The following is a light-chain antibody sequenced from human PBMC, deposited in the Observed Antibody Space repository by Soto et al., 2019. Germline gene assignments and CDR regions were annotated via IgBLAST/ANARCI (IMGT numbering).Light chain of an antibody. J-gene: IGKJ4*01. CDR3: QQYYRTTLT. CDR1: QSVLYSPNNKNY. Sequence: IVMTQSPDSLAVSLGERATINCKSSQSVLYSPNNKNYLAWYQQKPGQPPKLLIYWASTRESGVPDRFSGSGSGTDFTLTISSLQAEDVAVYYCQQYYRTTLTFRGGTKVDIX. CDR2: WAS. V-gene: IGKV4-1*01.